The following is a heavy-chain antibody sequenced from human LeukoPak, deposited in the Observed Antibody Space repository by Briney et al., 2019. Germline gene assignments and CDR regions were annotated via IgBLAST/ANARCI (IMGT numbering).Heavy chain of an antibody. Sequence: SETLSLTCTVSGGSISGYYWSWIRQPPGKGLEWIGYIYYSGSTNYNPSLKSRVTISVDTSKNQFSLKLSSVTAADTAVYYCARSGDYRRSPYYYYGMDVWGQGTTVTVSS. J-gene: IGHJ6*02. CDR1: GGSISGYY. D-gene: IGHD4-17*01. V-gene: IGHV4-59*08. CDR3: ARSGDYRRSPYYYYGMDV. CDR2: IYYSGST.